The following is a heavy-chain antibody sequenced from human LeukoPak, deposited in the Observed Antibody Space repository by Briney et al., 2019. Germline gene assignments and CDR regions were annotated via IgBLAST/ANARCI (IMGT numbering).Heavy chain of an antibody. D-gene: IGHD2-15*01. CDR2: IWYDGSNK. V-gene: IGHV3-33*06. J-gene: IGHJ4*02. CDR3: AKGGSCSGGCC. CDR1: GFTFSSYG. Sequence: GRSLRLSCAASGFTFSSYGMHWVRQAPGKGLEWVAVIWYDGSNKYYADSVKGRFTISRDNSKNTLYLQMNSLRAEDTAVYYCAKGGSCSGGCCWGQGTLVTVSS.